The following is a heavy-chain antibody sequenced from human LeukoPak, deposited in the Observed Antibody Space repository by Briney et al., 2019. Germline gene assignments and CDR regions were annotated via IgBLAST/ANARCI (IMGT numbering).Heavy chain of an antibody. V-gene: IGHV3-7*04. CDR3: ARGDDFSGDH. Sequence: GGSLRLSCAASGFTFSSYWVSWVRQAPGRGLEWVANIHPEGNEKYHVESVKGRFTISRDNAKNLLFLQMNGLRVEDTAVYYCARGDDFSGDHWGQGTLVTVSS. CDR2: IHPEGNEK. D-gene: IGHD1-1*01. J-gene: IGHJ4*02. CDR1: GFTFSSYW.